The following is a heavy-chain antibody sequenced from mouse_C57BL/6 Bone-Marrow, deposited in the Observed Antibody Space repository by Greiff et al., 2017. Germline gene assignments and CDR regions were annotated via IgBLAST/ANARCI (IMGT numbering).Heavy chain of an antibody. D-gene: IGHD1-1*01. J-gene: IGHJ2*01. V-gene: IGHV1-9*01. CDR3: ARRGLYYYGSSRDY. CDR1: GYTFTGYW. CDR2: ILPGSGST. Sequence: QVQLKQSGAELMKPGASVKLSCKATGYTFTGYWIEWVKQRPGHGLEWIGEILPGSGSTNYNEKFKGKATFTADTSSNTAYMQLSSLTTEDSAIYCCARRGLYYYGSSRDYWGQGTTLTVSS.